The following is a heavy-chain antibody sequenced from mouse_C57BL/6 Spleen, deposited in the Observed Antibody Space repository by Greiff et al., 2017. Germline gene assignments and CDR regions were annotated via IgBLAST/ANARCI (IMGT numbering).Heavy chain of an antibody. Sequence: EVKLVESGGGLVQPKGSLKLSCAASGFSFNTYAMNWVRQAPGKGLEWVARIRSKSNNYATYYADSVKDRFTISRDDSESMLYLQMNNLKTEDTAMYYCVRHGWDEDYFDYWGQGTTHTVSS. CDR2: IRSKSNNYAT. J-gene: IGHJ2*01. CDR3: VRHGWDEDYFDY. V-gene: IGHV10-1*01. D-gene: IGHD4-1*01. CDR1: GFSFNTYA.